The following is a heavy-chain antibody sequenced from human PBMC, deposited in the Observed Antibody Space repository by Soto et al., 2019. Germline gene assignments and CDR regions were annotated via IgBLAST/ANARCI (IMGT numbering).Heavy chain of an antibody. CDR2: IKSKTDGGTT. V-gene: IGHV3-15*07. J-gene: IGHJ3*02. CDR1: GFTFSNAW. D-gene: IGHD5-12*01. Sequence: GGSLRLSCAASGFTFSNAWMNWVRQAPGKGLEWVGRIKSKTDGGTTDYAAPVKGRFTISRDDSKNTLYRQMNSLKTEDTAVYYCTTGCQERWLQSCAFDIWGQGTMVTVSS. CDR3: TTGCQERWLQSCAFDI.